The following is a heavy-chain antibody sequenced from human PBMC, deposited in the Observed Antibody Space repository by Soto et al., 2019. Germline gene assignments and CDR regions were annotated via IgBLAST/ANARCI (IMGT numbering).Heavy chain of an antibody. CDR2: ISYDGSNK. Sequence: GGSLRLSCAASGFTFSSYGMFWVRQAPGRGLEWVAFISYDGSNKCSDSVKGRFTISRDNSKNTLYLQMNSLRAEDTAVYYCAKGSYSGRYSDIDCWGQGTMVTVSS. D-gene: IGHD1-26*01. CDR1: GFTFSSYG. J-gene: IGHJ4*02. CDR3: AKGSYSGRYSDIDC. V-gene: IGHV3-30*18.